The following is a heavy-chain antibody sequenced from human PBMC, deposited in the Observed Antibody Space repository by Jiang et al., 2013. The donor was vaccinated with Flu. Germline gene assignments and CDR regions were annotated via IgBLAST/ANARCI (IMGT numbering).Heavy chain of an antibody. D-gene: IGHD3-3*01. J-gene: IGHJ5*02. CDR1: GGSISSSSYY. CDR3: ARVEEGMDWFDP. Sequence: GSGLVKPSETLSLTCTVSGGSISSSSYYWGWIRQPPGKGLEWIGSIYYSGSTYYNPSLKSRVTISVDTSKNQFSLKLSSVTAADTAVYYCARVEEGMDWFDPWGQGTLVTVSS. CDR2: IYYSGST. V-gene: IGHV4-39*07.